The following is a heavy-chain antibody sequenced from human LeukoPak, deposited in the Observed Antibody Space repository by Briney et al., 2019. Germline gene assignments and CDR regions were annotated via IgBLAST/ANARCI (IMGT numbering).Heavy chain of an antibody. CDR1: GYTFTGYY. J-gene: IGHJ6*03. Sequence: ASVKVSCKASGYTFTGYYIHWVRQAPGQGLEWMGWINPNSADTNYAQKFQGRVTMTRDTSTSTAYMELSRLRSDDTAVYYCARDRQRLPYYYFYYMDVWGKGTTVTVSS. CDR2: INPNSADT. D-gene: IGHD6-25*01. V-gene: IGHV1-2*02. CDR3: ARDRQRLPYYYFYYMDV.